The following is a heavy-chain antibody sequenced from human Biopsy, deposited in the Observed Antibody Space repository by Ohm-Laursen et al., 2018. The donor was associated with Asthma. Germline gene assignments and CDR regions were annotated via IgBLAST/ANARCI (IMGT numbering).Heavy chain of an antibody. J-gene: IGHJ4*01. V-gene: IGHV3-9*01. Sequence: SLRLSCSATGFSFDDCAMHWVRQAPGKGLEWVSSISWNSGNIDYADSVKGRFTISRDNAKNSLYLQMQSLRPEDTAFYYCAKSADYYDSTDYLDFWGRGTLVTVSS. D-gene: IGHD3-22*01. CDR3: AKSADYYDSTDYLDF. CDR1: GFSFDDCA. CDR2: ISWNSGNI.